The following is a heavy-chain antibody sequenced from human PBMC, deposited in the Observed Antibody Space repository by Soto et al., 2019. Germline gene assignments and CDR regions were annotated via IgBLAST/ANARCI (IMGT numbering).Heavy chain of an antibody. V-gene: IGHV4-59*01. Sequence: SETLSLTCSVSGGSISNDYWSWIREPRVKGLEWIGYIYYSGSTNYNPSLESRVTISVDTSKNQFSLKLSSVTAADTAVYYCARVRGFRGSGSSAEHFQHWGQGTLVTVSS. CDR1: GGSISNDY. CDR3: ARVRGFRGSGSSAEHFQH. J-gene: IGHJ1*01. CDR2: IYYSGST. D-gene: IGHD3-10*01.